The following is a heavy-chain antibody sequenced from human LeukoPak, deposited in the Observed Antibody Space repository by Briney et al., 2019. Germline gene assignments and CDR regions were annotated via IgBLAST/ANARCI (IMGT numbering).Heavy chain of an antibody. Sequence: SETLSLTCTVSGGSISSYYWSWIRQPPGKGLEWIGYIYYSGSTNYNPSLKSRVTISVDTSKNQFSLKLSSVTAADTAVYYCASANYGDTPRQNRYYYYGMDVWGQGTTVTVSS. CDR3: ASANYGDTPRQNRYYYYGMDV. D-gene: IGHD4-17*01. J-gene: IGHJ6*02. V-gene: IGHV4-59*01. CDR1: GGSISSYY. CDR2: IYYSGST.